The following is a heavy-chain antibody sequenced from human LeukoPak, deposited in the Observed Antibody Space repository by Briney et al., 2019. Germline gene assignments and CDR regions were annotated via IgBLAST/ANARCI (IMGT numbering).Heavy chain of an antibody. CDR3: AHSDRQQLASYFDY. Sequence: SGPTVAKQTHTFTLTCTFSGLLLSTSGVGVGWMGQPPGKAREWHALIYWDDDKRYSPSLKSRLTITKDTSKNQVVITMTNMDPVDTATYYCAHSDRQQLASYFDYWGQGTLVTVSS. CDR2: IYWDDDK. V-gene: IGHV2-5*02. J-gene: IGHJ4*02. CDR1: GLLLSTSGVG. D-gene: IGHD6-13*01.